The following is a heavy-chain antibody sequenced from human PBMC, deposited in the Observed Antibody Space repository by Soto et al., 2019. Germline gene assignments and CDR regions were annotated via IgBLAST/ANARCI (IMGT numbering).Heavy chain of an antibody. CDR3: ARMGDYEDWFDP. Sequence: PGESLKISCKGSGYSFTSYWISWGRQAPGQGLEWMGWISAYNGNTNYAQKLQGRVTMTTDTSTSTAYMELRSLRSDDTAVYYCARMGDYEDWFDPWGQGTLVTVSS. CDR1: GYSFTSYW. D-gene: IGHD4-17*01. J-gene: IGHJ5*02. CDR2: ISAYNGNT. V-gene: IGHV1-18*04.